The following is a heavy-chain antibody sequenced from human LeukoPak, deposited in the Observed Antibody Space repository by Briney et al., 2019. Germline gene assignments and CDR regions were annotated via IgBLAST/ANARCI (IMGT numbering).Heavy chain of an antibody. CDR3: ARDSGYYPHYAFDI. CDR1: GGSISSYY. J-gene: IGHJ3*02. CDR2: IYYSGST. V-gene: IGHV4-59*12. Sequence: PSETLSLTCTVSGGSISSYYWSWIRQPPGKGLEWIGYIYYSGSTNYNPSLKSRVTISVDTSKNQFSLKLSSVTAADTAVYYCARDSGYYPHYAFDIWGQGTMVTVSS. D-gene: IGHD3-22*01.